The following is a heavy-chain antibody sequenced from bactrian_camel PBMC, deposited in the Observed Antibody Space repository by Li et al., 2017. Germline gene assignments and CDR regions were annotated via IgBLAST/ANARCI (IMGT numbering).Heavy chain of an antibody. J-gene: IGHJ4*01. D-gene: IGHD3*01. CDR2: IQIGGEST. Sequence: VESGGGTVQAGGSLRLSCAASGNIYGSIVMARFRQPPGLEREGVAAIQIGGESTFIGDSVKGRFTISQDKAKKTLYLQMDSLRPEDSAMYYCATNPFLVNVCGMSQMIHWGQGTQVTVS. CDR3: ATNPFLVNVCGMSQMIH. CDR1: GNIYGSIV. V-gene: IGHV3S54*01.